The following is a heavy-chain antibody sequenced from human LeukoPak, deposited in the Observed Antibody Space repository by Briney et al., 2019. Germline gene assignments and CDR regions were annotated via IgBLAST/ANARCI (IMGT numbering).Heavy chain of an antibody. CDR3: ARVTYTAMAIFDY. V-gene: IGHV4-31*11. Sequence: SQTLSLTCAVSGGSISSGGYYWSWIRQHPGKGLEWIGYIYYSGSTYYNPSLKSRVTISVDTSKNQFSLKLSSVTAADTAVYYCARVTYTAMAIFDYWGQGTLVTVSS. D-gene: IGHD5-18*01. J-gene: IGHJ4*02. CDR2: IYYSGST. CDR1: GGSISSGGYY.